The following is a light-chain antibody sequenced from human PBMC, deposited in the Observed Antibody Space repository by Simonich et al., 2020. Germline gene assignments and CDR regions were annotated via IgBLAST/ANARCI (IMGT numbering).Light chain of an antibody. CDR1: QSVSSY. V-gene: IGKV3-11*01. Sequence: EIVLTQSPATLSLSPGERATLPCRPSQSVSSYLAWYQQKPGQAPRLLIYDASNRATGIPARFSGSGSGTDFTLTISSLQSEDFAVYYCQQYNNWPLTFGGGTKVEIK. J-gene: IGKJ4*01. CDR2: DAS. CDR3: QQYNNWPLT.